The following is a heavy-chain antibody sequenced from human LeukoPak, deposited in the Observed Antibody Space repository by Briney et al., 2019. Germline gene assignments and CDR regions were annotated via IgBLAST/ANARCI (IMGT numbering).Heavy chain of an antibody. Sequence: SETLSLTCAVYGGSFSGYYWSWIRQPPGKGLEWIGEINHSGSTNYNPSLKSRVTISVDTSKNQFSLKLSSVTAADTAVYYCARGVSGGNGSNFDYCGRGTLVTVSS. CDR1: GGSFSGYY. CDR3: ARGVSGGNGSNFDY. V-gene: IGHV4-34*01. J-gene: IGHJ4*02. CDR2: INHSGST. D-gene: IGHD1-26*01.